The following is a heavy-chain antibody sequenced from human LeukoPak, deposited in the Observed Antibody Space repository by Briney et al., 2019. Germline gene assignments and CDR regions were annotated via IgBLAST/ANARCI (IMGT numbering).Heavy chain of an antibody. CDR2: IYHSGST. J-gene: IGHJ3*02. CDR1: GYSISSGYY. CDR3: AREDSSGYYYRTPGDAFDI. D-gene: IGHD3-22*01. Sequence: SETLSLTCTVSGYSISSGYYWGWIRQPPGKGLEWIGSIYHSGSTYYNPSLKSRVTISVDTSKNQFSLKLSSVTAADTAVYYCAREDSSGYYYRTPGDAFDIWGQGTMVTVSS. V-gene: IGHV4-38-2*02.